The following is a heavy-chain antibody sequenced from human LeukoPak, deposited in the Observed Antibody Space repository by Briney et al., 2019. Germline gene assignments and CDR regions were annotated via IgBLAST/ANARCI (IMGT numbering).Heavy chain of an antibody. Sequence: PGRSLRLSCAASGFTFSSYAMHWVRQAPGKGLEWVADITYDGSKKYYADSVKGRFTISRDNAKNTLYLQMNSLRAEDTAVYYCGSDGGGGRWFSGSFDYWGQGTLVT. J-gene: IGHJ4*02. CDR2: ITYDGSKK. CDR3: GSDGGGGRWFSGSFDY. V-gene: IGHV3-30*04. CDR1: GFTFSSYA. D-gene: IGHD6-25*01.